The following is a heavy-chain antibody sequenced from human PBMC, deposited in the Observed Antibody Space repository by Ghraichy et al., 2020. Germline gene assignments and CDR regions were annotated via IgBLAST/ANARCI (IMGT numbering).Heavy chain of an antibody. CDR2: TYYRSKWYN. CDR3: ARDKWYYGVDV. D-gene: IGHD1-26*01. J-gene: IGHJ6*02. V-gene: IGHV6-1*01. Sequence: SQTLSLTCVISGDSLSTNTAAWIWIRQSPSRGLEWLGKTYYRSKWYNDYAVSVKSRITVNPDTSKNQLSLQLSSVTPEDTAVYYCARDKWYYGVDVWGHWTTVTVSS. CDR1: GDSLSTNTAA.